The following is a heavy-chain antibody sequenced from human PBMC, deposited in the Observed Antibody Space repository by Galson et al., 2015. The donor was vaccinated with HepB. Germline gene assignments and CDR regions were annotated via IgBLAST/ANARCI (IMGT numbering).Heavy chain of an antibody. V-gene: IGHV4-30-4*01. D-gene: IGHD2-15*01. CDR1: GASIRSGDYY. CDR2: IYYTGST. Sequence: LSLTCTVSGASIRSGDYYWSWIRQPPGKGLEWIGHIYYTGSTYYNPSLKSRVTISVHTSKNQFSLRLSSVTATDTAVYYCGRGPGSAGYPDYWGQGTLVTVSS. CDR3: GRGPGSAGYPDY. J-gene: IGHJ4*02.